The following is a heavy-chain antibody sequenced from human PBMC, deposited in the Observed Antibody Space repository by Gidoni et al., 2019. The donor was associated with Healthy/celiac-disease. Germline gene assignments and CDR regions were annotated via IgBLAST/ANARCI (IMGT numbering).Heavy chain of an antibody. J-gene: IGHJ4*02. CDR2: ISYDGSNK. Sequence: QVQLVESGGGVVQPGRSLRLSCAASGFTFSSYAMHWVRQAPGKGLEWVAVISYDGSNKYYADSVKGRFTISRDNSKNTLYLQMNSLRAEDTAVYYCTKYYDSSGYYDYWGQGTLVTVSS. CDR1: GFTFSSYA. D-gene: IGHD3-22*01. CDR3: TKYYDSSGYYDY. V-gene: IGHV3-30-3*01.